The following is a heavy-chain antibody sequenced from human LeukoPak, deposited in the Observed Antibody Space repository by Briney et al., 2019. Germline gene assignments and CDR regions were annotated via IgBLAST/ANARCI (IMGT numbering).Heavy chain of an antibody. CDR3: ARDRYGYDALDI. D-gene: IGHD4-17*01. J-gene: IGHJ3*02. Sequence: ASVKVSCKASGGTFSSYAISWVRQAPGQGLEWMGWISAYNGNTNYAQKLQGRVTMTTDTSTSTAYMELRSLRSDDTAVYYCARDRYGYDALDIWGQGTMVTVSS. V-gene: IGHV1-18*01. CDR1: GGTFSSYA. CDR2: ISAYNGNT.